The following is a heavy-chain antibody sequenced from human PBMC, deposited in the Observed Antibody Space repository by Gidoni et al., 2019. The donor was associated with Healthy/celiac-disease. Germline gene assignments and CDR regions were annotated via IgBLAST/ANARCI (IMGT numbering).Heavy chain of an antibody. Sequence: EVQLVQSGAEVKKPGESLKISCQGSGYSFTSYWIGWVRQMPGKGLEWMGIIYPGDSDTRYSPSFQGQVTISADKSISTAYLQWSSLKASDTAMYYCARRGVTMVRGVIITFDAFDIWGQGTMVTVSS. J-gene: IGHJ3*02. V-gene: IGHV5-51*03. D-gene: IGHD3-10*01. CDR2: IYPGDSDT. CDR1: GYSFTSYW. CDR3: ARRGVTMVRGVIITFDAFDI.